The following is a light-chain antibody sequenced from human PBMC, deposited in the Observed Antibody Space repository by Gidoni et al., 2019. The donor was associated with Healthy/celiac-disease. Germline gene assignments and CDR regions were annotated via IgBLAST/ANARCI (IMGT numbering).Light chain of an antibody. CDR1: NVGDTY. J-gene: IGLJ2*01. Sequence: SFALTQPPPVFVSPGQTASITCTGANVGDTYACWYQQQPGPSHLLVISQDSTRPSGIPELFAGSNSGNTATLTISGTQAMDEADYYCQAWDSSAVVFGGGTKLTVL. CDR3: QAWDSSAVV. CDR2: QDS. V-gene: IGLV3-1*01.